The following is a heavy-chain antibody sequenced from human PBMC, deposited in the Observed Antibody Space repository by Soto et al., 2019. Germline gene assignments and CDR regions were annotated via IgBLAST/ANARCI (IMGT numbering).Heavy chain of an antibody. D-gene: IGHD5-12*01. CDR2: INPNSGGT. J-gene: IGHJ4*02. CDR3: ARSLNIVAKRHFDY. CDR1: GYTFTGYY. V-gene: IGHV1-2*02. Sequence: GASVKVSCKASGYTFTGYYMHWVRQAPGQGLEWMGWINPNSGGTNYAQKFQGRVTMTRDTSISTAYMELSRLRSDDTAVYYCARSLNIVAKRHFDYWGQGTLVTVSS.